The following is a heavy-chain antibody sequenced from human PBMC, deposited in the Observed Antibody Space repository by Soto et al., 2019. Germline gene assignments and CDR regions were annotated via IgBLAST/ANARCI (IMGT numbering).Heavy chain of an antibody. D-gene: IGHD3-3*01. V-gene: IGHV3-23*01. Sequence: EVQLLESGGGLVQPGGSLRLSCAASGFTFSSYAKTWVRQAPGKGLEWISTISGTTDSSFYADSVKGRFTISRDNSKNTLYLQMSSLRAEDTAVYYCAKTIYDFWSGLDYWGRGTLVTVSS. J-gene: IGHJ4*02. CDR1: GFTFSSYA. CDR3: AKTIYDFWSGLDY. CDR2: ISGTTDSS.